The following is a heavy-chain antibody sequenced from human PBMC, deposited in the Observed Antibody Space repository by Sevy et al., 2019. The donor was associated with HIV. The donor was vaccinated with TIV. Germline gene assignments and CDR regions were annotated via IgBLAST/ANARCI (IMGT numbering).Heavy chain of an antibody. D-gene: IGHD3-10*01. CDR3: AKDVLLWFGELSWFDP. J-gene: IGHJ5*02. V-gene: IGHV3-23*01. CDR2: ISGSGGST. CDR1: GFTFSSYA. Sequence: GGSLRLSCAASGFTFSSYAMSWVRQAPGKGLEWVSAISGSGGSTYYADSVKGRFTISRDNSKNTLYLQMNSLRAEDTAVYYCAKDVLLWFGELSWFDPWGQGTLFTVSS.